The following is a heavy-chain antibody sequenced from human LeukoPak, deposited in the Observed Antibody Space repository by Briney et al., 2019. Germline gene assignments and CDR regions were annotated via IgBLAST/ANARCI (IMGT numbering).Heavy chain of an antibody. D-gene: IGHD3-22*01. J-gene: IGHJ4*02. Sequence: GGSLRLSCAASGFTFSSYGMHWVRQAPGKGLEWVAVISYDGSNKYYADSVKGRFTISRDNSKNTLYLQMNSLRAEDTAVYYCARASVTYYYDSSGRYYFDYWGQGTLVTVSS. V-gene: IGHV3-30*03. CDR1: GFTFSSYG. CDR2: ISYDGSNK. CDR3: ARASVTYYYDSSGRYYFDY.